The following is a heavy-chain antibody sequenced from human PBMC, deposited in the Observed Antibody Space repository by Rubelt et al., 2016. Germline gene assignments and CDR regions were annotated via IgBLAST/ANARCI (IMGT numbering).Heavy chain of an antibody. Sequence: TFTDYYIHWVRQAPGQGLEWMGRVNPNSGGTNYAQKFQGRVTMTRDTSISIAYMELSRLRSDDTAVYYCAQDGVYGMDVWGQGTTVTVSS. D-gene: IGHD2-8*01. CDR1: TFTDYY. CDR2: VNPNSGGT. CDR3: AQDGVYGMDV. J-gene: IGHJ6*02. V-gene: IGHV1-2*06.